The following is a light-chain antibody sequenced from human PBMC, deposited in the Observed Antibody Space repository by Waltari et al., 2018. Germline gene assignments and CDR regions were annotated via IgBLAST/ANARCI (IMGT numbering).Light chain of an antibody. CDR2: DVS. CDR1: SSDVGGYNY. J-gene: IGLJ2*01. Sequence: SALTQPASVSGSLGQSITFSCTGTSSDVGGYNYVAWYQQHPGKAPKLVIHDVSNRPSGGSIRFSGSKSGNTASLTISGLQADDEADYYCISYSSATPGNVVIGGGTKLTVL. CDR3: ISYSSATPGNVV. V-gene: IGLV2-14*01.